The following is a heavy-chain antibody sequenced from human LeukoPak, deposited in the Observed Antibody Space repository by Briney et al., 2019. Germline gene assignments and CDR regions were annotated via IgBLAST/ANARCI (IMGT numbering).Heavy chain of an antibody. CDR2: IYYSGST. D-gene: IGHD3-9*01. V-gene: IGHV4-31*03. Sequence: SETLSLTCTVSGGSISSGGYYWSWIRQHPGKGLEWIGYIYYSGSTYYNPSLKSRVTISVDTSKNQFSLKLSSVTAADAAVYYCARHPVLRYFDWLLYFDYWGQGTLVTVSS. CDR1: GGSISSGGYY. J-gene: IGHJ4*02. CDR3: ARHPVLRYFDWLLYFDY.